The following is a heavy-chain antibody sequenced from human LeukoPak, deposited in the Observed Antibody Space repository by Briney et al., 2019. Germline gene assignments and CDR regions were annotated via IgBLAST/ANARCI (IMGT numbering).Heavy chain of an antibody. J-gene: IGHJ4*02. CDR2: SSSGGSAI. V-gene: IGHV3-11*04. Sequence: GGSLRLSCAASGFTFSSYAMSWIRQAPGKGLEWVSYSSSGGSAIYYADSVKGRFTISRDNAKNSVYLQMNSLRAEDTAVYYCATTRYSSASYSVYWGQGTLVTVSS. CDR3: ATTRYSSASYSVY. CDR1: GFTFSSYA. D-gene: IGHD6-19*01.